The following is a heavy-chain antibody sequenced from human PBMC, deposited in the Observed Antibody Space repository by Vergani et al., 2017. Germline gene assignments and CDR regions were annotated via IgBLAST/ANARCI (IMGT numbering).Heavy chain of an antibody. CDR1: GFTFSSYA. V-gene: IGHV3-23*04. CDR2: ISGSGGST. J-gene: IGHJ6*02. CDR3: ARDIIAANGMDV. Sequence: EVQLVESGGGLVQPGGSLRLSCSASGFTFSSYAMSWVRQAPGKGLEWVSAISGSGGSTYYADSVKGRFTISRDNSKNSLYLQMNSLRAEDTAVYYCARDIIAANGMDVWGQGTTVTVSS. D-gene: IGHD6-6*01.